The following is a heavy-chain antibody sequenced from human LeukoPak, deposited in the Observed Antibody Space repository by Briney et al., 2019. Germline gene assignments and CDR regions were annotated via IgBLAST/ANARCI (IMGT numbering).Heavy chain of an antibody. CDR3: ARDRGAVAGSTFDY. D-gene: IGHD6-19*01. CDR2: IIPILGIA. V-gene: IGHV1-69*04. Sequence: SVKVSCKASGGTFSSYAISWVRQAPGQGLEWMGRIIPILGIANYAQKFQGRVTITADKSTSTAYMELSSLRSEDTAVYYCARDRGAVAGSTFDYWGQGTLVTVSS. CDR1: GGTFSSYA. J-gene: IGHJ4*02.